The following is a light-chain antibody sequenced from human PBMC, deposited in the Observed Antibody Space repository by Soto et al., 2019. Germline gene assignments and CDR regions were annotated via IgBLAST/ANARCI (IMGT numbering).Light chain of an antibody. CDR1: QSVSSSY. CDR3: QHLGGNTFT. V-gene: IGKV3-20*01. J-gene: IGKJ5*01. CDR2: GAS. Sequence: EIVLTQSPGTLALSPGEGATLSCRASQSVSSSYIAWYQQRPGQTPSLLIYGASTRATGIPDRFSGSGSGTHFTLTISRLEPGDFAVYYCQHLGGNTFTFGQGTRLEIK.